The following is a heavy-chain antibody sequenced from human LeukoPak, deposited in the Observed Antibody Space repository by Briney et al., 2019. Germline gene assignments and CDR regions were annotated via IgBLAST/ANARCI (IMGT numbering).Heavy chain of an antibody. CDR2: ISGSGDNT. J-gene: IGHJ4*02. V-gene: IGHV3-23*01. CDR1: GFTFSSYA. Sequence: PGGSLRLSCAASGFTFSSYAMSWVRQAPGKGLEWVSGISGSGDNTYYADSVKGRFTISRDNSKNTLYLQMNSLRAEDTAVYYCAKDLEDNSGYYSIPSRNDFDYWGQGTLVTVSS. D-gene: IGHD3-22*01. CDR3: AKDLEDNSGYYSIPSRNDFDY.